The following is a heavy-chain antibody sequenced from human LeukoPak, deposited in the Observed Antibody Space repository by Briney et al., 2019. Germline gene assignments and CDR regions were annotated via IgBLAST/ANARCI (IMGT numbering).Heavy chain of an antibody. CDR3: AKGRLSCVVVAGYGRDV. D-gene: IGHD2-2*01. CDR1: GFTLSSYA. V-gene: IGHV3-23*01. CDR2: TSGSGGST. J-gene: IGHJ6*02. Sequence: GSLRLSCAASGFTLSSYAMSWVRQAPGKGLEWVSATSGSGGSTYYADSVKGRFTISRDNSKNTLYLQTNSPRAEDTAVYYCAKGRLSCVVVAGYGRDVWGQGTKIIVCS.